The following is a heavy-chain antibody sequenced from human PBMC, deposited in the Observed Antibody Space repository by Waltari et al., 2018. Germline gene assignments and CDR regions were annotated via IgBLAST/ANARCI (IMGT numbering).Heavy chain of an antibody. D-gene: IGHD2-2*02. CDR1: ALTFSTYV. CDR2: ISGSGAE. CDR3: AKDDRYPDDVFGL. J-gene: IGHJ3*01. V-gene: IGHV3-23*01. Sequence: EVQLMESGGGLVQPGGSLRLSCSASALTFSTYVINWVRQASGKGLEWVCSISGSGAEWYAESVRGRFTIARDNPKNTLFLQMNSLRVEDTALYYCAKDDRYPDDVFGLWGLGTMVTVSS.